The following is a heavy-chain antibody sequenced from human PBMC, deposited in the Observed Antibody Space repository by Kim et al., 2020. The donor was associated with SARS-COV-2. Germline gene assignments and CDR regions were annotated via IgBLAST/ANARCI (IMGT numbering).Heavy chain of an antibody. V-gene: IGHV3-48*03. Sequence: GGSLRLSCTASAFTFGDYEMNWVRHAPGKGLEWVSYISSSGSTIYYEDSVKGRFTISRDNAKNSLYLQMNSLRAEDTAVYYCASLYYDSSNYYAAAHPFHYWGQGTLVTVSS. CDR3: ASLYYDSSNYYAAAHPFHY. D-gene: IGHD3-22*01. CDR2: ISSSGSTI. CDR1: AFTFGDYE. J-gene: IGHJ1*01.